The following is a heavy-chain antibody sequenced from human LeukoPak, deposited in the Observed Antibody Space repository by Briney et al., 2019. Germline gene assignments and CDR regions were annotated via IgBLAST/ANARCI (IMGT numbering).Heavy chain of an antibody. V-gene: IGHV4-59*01. Sequence: SETLSLTCTVSGGSISSYYWSWIRQPPGKGLEWIGYIYYSGSTNYNPSLKSRVTISVDTSKNQFSLRLSSVTAADTAVYYCASSIAAAGTFDYWGQGTLVTVSS. J-gene: IGHJ4*02. D-gene: IGHD6-13*01. CDR1: GGSISSYY. CDR3: ASSIAAAGTFDY. CDR2: IYYSGST.